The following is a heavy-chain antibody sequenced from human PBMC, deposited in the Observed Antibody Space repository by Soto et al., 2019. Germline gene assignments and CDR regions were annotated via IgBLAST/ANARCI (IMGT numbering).Heavy chain of an antibody. CDR2: ISAYNGNT. J-gene: IGHJ6*02. D-gene: IGHD2-21*01. CDR3: ARAYCVSECYEDYYGMDV. V-gene: IGHV1-18*04. CDR1: AYTFTSYG. Sequence: GASVKVSCNTSAYTFTSYGISWVRQTPGQGLEWMGWISAYNGNTNYAQKLQGRVTMTTDTSTSTAYMELRSLRSDDTAVYYCARAYCVSECYEDYYGMDVWGQGTTVTVSS.